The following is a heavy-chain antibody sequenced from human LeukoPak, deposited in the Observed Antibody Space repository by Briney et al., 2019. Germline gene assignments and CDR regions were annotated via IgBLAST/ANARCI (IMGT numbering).Heavy chain of an antibody. D-gene: IGHD2-15*01. J-gene: IGHJ6*02. CDR3: ARHSHGVGYCSGGSCYYYYGMDV. CDR2: IFYSGST. V-gene: IGHV4-39*01. Sequence: KPSETLSLTCSVSGGSISSSSSFWGWIRQPPGKGLEWIVSIFYSGSTYYNPSLKSRVTISVDTSKNHLSLKLTSVTAADTAVYYCARHSHGVGYCSGGSCYYYYGMDVWGQGTTVTVSS. CDR1: GGSISSSSSF.